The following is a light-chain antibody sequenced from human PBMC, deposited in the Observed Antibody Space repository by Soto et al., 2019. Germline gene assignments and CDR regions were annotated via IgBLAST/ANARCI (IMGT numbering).Light chain of an antibody. Sequence: QSVLTQPPSVSGAPGQRVTISCTGSSSNIGAGYDVHWYLHLPGTAPKLIIFGNSHRPSGVPDRFSASKSGTSASLAITGLQDEDEADYYCQFSDNTLSGLVFGAGTKLTVL. CDR3: QFSDNTLSGLV. V-gene: IGLV1-40*01. J-gene: IGLJ2*01. CDR2: GNS. CDR1: SSNIGAGYD.